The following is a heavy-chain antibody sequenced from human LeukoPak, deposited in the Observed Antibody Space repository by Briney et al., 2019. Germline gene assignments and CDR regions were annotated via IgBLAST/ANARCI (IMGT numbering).Heavy chain of an antibody. CDR3: EREPEWPRAGFDP. D-gene: IGHD3-3*01. CDR2: IIPIFGTA. Sequence: SVKVSCKASGGTFSSYATSWVRQAPGQGLEWMGGIIPIFGTANYAQKFQGRVTITADESTSTAYMELSSLRSEDTAVYYCEREPEWPRAGFDPWGQGTLVTVSS. V-gene: IGHV1-69*13. CDR1: GGTFSSYA. J-gene: IGHJ5*02.